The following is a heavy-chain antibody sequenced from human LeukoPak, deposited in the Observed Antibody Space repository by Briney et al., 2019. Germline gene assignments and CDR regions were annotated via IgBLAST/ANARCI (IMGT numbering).Heavy chain of an antibody. CDR1: GFTFSSYG. CDR3: TVDTARRII. D-gene: IGHD5-18*01. Sequence: GGSLRLSCAASGFTFSSYGMSWVRQAPGKVLEWVSAISGSGGSTYYADSVKGRFTISRDNSKNTLYLQMGSLRAEDMAVYYCTVDTARRIIWGQGTLVTVSS. V-gene: IGHV3-23*01. CDR2: ISGSGGST. J-gene: IGHJ4*02.